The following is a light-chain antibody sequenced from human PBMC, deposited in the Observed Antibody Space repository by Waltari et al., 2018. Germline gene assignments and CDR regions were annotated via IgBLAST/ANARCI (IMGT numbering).Light chain of an antibody. V-gene: IGLV1-40*01. CDR3: QSYDSSLSGYV. J-gene: IGLJ1*01. CDR1: SSNIGAGYD. Sequence: QSVLTQPPSVSGAPGQRVTISCTGSSSNIGAGYDVHWYQQLPGTAPKLLIYGNGNRPSGVPDLFSGSKSGTSASLSITGLQAEDEADYYCQSYDSSLSGYVFGTGTKVTVL. CDR2: GNG.